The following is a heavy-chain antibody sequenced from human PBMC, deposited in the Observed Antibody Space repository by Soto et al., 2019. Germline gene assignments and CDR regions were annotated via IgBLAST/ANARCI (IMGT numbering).Heavy chain of an antibody. CDR1: GYSFSSYW. Sequence: GESLKLSCTAASGYSFSSYWIGCVRQVPGEPPEWMGISDPNDSTTLYSPSFEGPVTISADRSVSSAYLQWSSLKASDTAIYYCASQIAAMLGTAFDVSGQGTLVTVSS. V-gene: IGHV5-51*01. CDR3: ASQIAAMLGTAFDV. D-gene: IGHD3-10*02. J-gene: IGHJ3*01. CDR2: SDPNDSTT.